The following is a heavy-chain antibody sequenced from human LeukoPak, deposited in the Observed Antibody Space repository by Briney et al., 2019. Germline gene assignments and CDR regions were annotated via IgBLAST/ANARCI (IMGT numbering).Heavy chain of an antibody. CDR1: GGSFSGYY. J-gene: IGHJ5*02. V-gene: IGHV4-34*01. D-gene: IGHD6-13*01. CDR3: ARGYSSSWRVWFDP. Sequence: SETLSLTCAVYGGSFSGYYWSWIRQPPGKGLEWIGEINHSGSTNYNPSLKSRVTISVDTSKNQFSLKLSSVTAADTAVYYCARGYSSSWRVWFDPWGQGTLVTASS. CDR2: INHSGST.